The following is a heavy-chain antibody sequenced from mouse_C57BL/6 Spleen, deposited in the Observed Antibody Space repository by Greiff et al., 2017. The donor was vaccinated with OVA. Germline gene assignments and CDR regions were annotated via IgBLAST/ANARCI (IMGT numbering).Heavy chain of an antibody. CDR2: IRNKANNHAT. J-gene: IGHJ2*01. Sequence: EVKLMESGGGLVQPGGSMKLSCAASGFTFSDAWMDWVRQSPEKGLEWVAEIRNKANNHATYYAESVKGRFTISRDDSKSSVYLQMNSLRAEDTGIYYCTKRLYDYDEGYFDYWGQGTTLTVSS. CDR3: TKRLYDYDEGYFDY. V-gene: IGHV6-6*01. CDR1: GFTFSDAW. D-gene: IGHD2-4*01.